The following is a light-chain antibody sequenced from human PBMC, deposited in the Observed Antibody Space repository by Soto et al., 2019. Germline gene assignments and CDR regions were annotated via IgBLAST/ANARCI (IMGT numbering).Light chain of an antibody. V-gene: IGLV2-8*01. CDR1: SSDVGGYNY. CDR3: SSFAGTFFV. J-gene: IGLJ1*01. CDR2: EVN. Sequence: QSVLTQPPSASGSPGQSVTISCTGTSSDVGGYNYVSWYQQHPGKVPKVLISEVNKRPSGVPDRFSGSKSGNTASLTVSGLQADDWADYYCSSFAGTFFVFGTGTKLTVL.